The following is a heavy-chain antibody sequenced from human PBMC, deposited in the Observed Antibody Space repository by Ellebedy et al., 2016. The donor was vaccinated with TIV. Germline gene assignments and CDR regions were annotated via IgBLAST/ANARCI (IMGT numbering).Heavy chain of an antibody. Sequence: AASVKVSCKASGYTFTSSYMHWVRQAPGQGLEWMGIINPNINSTRYAQKFQVRVTMTRDTSTSNVYMELSSLRSDDTSVYYCALDFTVTTTEAFDYWGQGTLFTVSS. D-gene: IGHD4-17*01. CDR2: INPNINST. J-gene: IGHJ4*02. CDR1: GYTFTSSY. V-gene: IGHV1-46*03. CDR3: ALDFTVTTTEAFDY.